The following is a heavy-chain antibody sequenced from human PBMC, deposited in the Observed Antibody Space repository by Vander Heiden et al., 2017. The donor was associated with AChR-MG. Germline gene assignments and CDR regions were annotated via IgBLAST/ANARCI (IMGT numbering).Heavy chain of an antibody. CDR3: ARGQPPDY. D-gene: IGHD2-2*01. CDR1: GFTFTNYW. V-gene: IGHV3-74*01. Sequence: EVQLVESGGGLVQPGGSLRLSCAASGFTFTNYWMLLVRQAPGKGLVWVSRINSDGSSTNYADSVKGRFTISRENAKNTLYLQMNSLRAEDTAVYYCARGQPPDYWGQGTLVTVSS. CDR2: INSDGSST. J-gene: IGHJ4*02.